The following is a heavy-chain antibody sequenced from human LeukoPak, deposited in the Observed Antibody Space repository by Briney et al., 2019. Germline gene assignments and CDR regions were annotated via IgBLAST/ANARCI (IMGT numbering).Heavy chain of an antibody. CDR1: GFTFSDYY. CDR3: ATVGSGYSFDS. J-gene: IGHJ4*02. V-gene: IGHV3-11*04. D-gene: IGHD3-22*01. Sequence: GGSVRLSCAASGFTFSDYYMSWIRQAPGKGLEWISYISRGGSTIYHADSVKGRFTISRDNAKNSLFLQMNTLRAEDTAVYYCATVGSGYSFDSWGQGTLVTVSS. CDR2: ISRGGSTI.